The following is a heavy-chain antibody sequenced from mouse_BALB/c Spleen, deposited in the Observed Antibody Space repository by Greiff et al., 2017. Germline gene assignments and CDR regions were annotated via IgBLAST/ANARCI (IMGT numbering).Heavy chain of an antibody. D-gene: IGHD3-1*01. CDR3: AREERALAY. J-gene: IGHJ3*01. CDR2: IDTSDSYT. Sequence: QVQLQQPGAELVMPGASVKMSCKASGYTFTDYWMHWVKQRPGQGLEWIGAIDTSDSYTSYNQKFKGKATLTVDESSSTAYMQLSSLTSEDSAVYYCAREERALAYWGQGTLVTVSA. CDR1: GYTFTDYW. V-gene: IGHV1-69*01.